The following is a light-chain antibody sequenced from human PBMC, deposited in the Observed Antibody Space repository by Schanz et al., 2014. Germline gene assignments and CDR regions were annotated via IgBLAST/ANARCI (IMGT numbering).Light chain of an antibody. V-gene: IGLV2-11*01. CDR1: SSDVGGYNY. CDR2: DVT. Sequence: QSALAQPASVSGSPGQSVTISCTGTSSDVGGYNYVSWYQQHPGKAPKLIISDVTRRPSGVPDRFSGSKSGNTASLTVSGLQPDAEADYYCCSYAGSYTFAVFGGGTKLPVL. CDR3: CSYAGSYTFAV. J-gene: IGLJ3*02.